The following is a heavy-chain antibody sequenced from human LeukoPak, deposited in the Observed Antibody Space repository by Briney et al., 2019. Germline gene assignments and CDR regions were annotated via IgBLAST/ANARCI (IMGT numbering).Heavy chain of an antibody. CDR1: GFTFDDYA. V-gene: IGHV3-9*01. J-gene: IGHJ4*02. Sequence: GGSLRLSCAASGFTFDDYAMHWVRQAPGKGLEWVSGISWNSGSIGYADSVKGRFTISRDNSKNTLYLEMNSLRAEDTAVYYCTRGNGYTGYDFGYYDSWGQGTLVTVSS. D-gene: IGHD5-12*01. CDR3: TRGNGYTGYDFGYYDS. CDR2: ISWNSGSI.